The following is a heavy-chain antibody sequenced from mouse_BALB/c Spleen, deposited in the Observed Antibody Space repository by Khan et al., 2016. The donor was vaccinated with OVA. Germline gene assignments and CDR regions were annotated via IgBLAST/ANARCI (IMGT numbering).Heavy chain of an antibody. V-gene: IGHV9-3-1*01. CDR3: ARSASYWFFDV. Sequence: QIQLVQSGPELKKPGETVKISCKASGYTFTNYGRNWVKQAPGKGLKWMGWINTYTGEPTYADDFKGRFAFSLETSANTAYLQINNLKNEDTATYFCARSASYWFFDVWGAGTTVTVSS. D-gene: IGHD6-1*01. CDR1: GYTFTNYG. J-gene: IGHJ1*01. CDR2: INTYTGEP.